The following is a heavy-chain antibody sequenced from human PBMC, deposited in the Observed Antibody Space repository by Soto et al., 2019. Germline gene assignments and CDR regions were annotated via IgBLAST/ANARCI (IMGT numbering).Heavy chain of an antibody. CDR3: AREVPYYDILTGYSGIFDY. D-gene: IGHD3-9*01. CDR1: GGSINSGDYY. V-gene: IGHV4-30-4*01. Sequence: SETLSLTCTVSGGSINSGDYYWSWIRQPPGKGLEWIGYIYYSGSTYYNPSLKSRVTISVDTSKNQFSLKLSSVTAADTAVYYCAREVPYYDILTGYSGIFDYWGQGTLVTVSS. J-gene: IGHJ4*02. CDR2: IYYSGST.